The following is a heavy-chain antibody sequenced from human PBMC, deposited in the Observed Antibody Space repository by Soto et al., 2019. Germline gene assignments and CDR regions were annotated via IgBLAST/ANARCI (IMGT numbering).Heavy chain of an antibody. CDR3: CGVGPKPFRLGRGYYGMVV. Sequence: GGSLRLCCAASGFTFSDYYMSWIRQAPGVVLGWVSYISSSSSYTNYADSVKGRFTISKDNAKNSLYLQVNSLRAEDTAAYYWCGVGPKPFRLGRGYYGMVVGGQRTTVTV. V-gene: IGHV3-11*06. CDR1: GFTFSDYY. J-gene: IGHJ6*02. CDR2: ISSSSSYT. D-gene: IGHD3-10*01.